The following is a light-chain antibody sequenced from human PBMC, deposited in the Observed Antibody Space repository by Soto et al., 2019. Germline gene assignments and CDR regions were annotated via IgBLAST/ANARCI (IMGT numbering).Light chain of an antibody. CDR2: GAS. Sequence: EIVMTQSPATLSVSPGERATLSCRASQSVSSNLAWYQQKPGQAPRLLIYGASTRATGIPARFSGSGSGTEFTLTISSQQSEDFAVYYCQQYNNWPPGCTFGQGTKVEIK. V-gene: IGKV3-15*01. CDR3: QQYNNWPPGCT. CDR1: QSVSSN. J-gene: IGKJ1*01.